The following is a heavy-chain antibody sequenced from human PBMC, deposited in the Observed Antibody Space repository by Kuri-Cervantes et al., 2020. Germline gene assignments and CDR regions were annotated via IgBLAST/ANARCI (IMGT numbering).Heavy chain of an antibody. CDR3: AREDRELAVVGYFQH. CDR2: IIPIFGTA. J-gene: IGHJ1*01. D-gene: IGHD6-19*01. CDR1: GGTFSSYA. Sequence: SVKVSCRASGGTFSSYAISWVRQAPGQGLEWMGGIIPIFGTANYAQKFQGRVTITADESTSTAYMELSSLRSEDTAVYYCAREDRELAVVGYFQHWGQGTLVTVSS. V-gene: IGHV1-69*13.